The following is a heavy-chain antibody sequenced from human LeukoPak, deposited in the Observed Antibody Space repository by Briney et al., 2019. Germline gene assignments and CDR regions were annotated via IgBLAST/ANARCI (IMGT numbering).Heavy chain of an antibody. V-gene: IGHV4-4*02. CDR2: ISHTGNT. Sequence: GSLRLSCAASGFTFSSTWMSWVRQSPGKGLEWLGEISHTGNTHYNPSLKSRVTVSVDISADMSTTRVSLNLKSVTAADTAIYYCARGPGHSFKYWGQGTRVTVSS. CDR1: GFTFSSTW. CDR3: ARGPGHSFKY. J-gene: IGHJ4*02. D-gene: IGHD1-1*01.